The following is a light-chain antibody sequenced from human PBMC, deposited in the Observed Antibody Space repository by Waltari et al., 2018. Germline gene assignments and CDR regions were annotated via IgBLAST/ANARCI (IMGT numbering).Light chain of an antibody. Sequence: QSALTQPRPVSRSPGQSATISCTGTSSDVGGYNFVSWYQQHPGKAPKLMIYDVSRRPSGVPDRFSGSKSGNTASLTISGLQAEDEADYYCCSYAGSSVFGGGTKLTVL. CDR3: CSYAGSSV. CDR1: SSDVGGYNF. CDR2: DVS. V-gene: IGLV2-11*01. J-gene: IGLJ2*01.